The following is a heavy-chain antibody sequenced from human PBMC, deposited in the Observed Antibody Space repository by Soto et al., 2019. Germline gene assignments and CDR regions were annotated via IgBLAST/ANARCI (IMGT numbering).Heavy chain of an antibody. CDR1: GDSVTRGHSY. CDR2: IFFTGAT. Sequence: PSETLSLTCIVSGDSVTRGHSYWSWIRQPPGKGLEWIGHIFFTGATTYSPSLKSRVTMSLDTSKSHFSLNLTSVTAADSATYFCARARSDSAGSSFGRRMHVWGHAPTLT. D-gene: IGHD3-3*01. CDR3: ARARSDSAGSSFGRRMHV. V-gene: IGHV4-61*03. J-gene: IGHJ6*02.